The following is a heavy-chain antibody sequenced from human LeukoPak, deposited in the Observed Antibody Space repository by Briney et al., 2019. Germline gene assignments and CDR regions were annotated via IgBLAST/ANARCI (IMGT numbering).Heavy chain of an antibody. D-gene: IGHD2-15*01. CDR1: GFAFSPYA. J-gene: IGHJ4*02. CDR2: ITGDSNTI. Sequence: GGSLRLSCAASGFAFSPYAMNWVRQAPGKGLEWVSFITGDSNTIYYADSMKGRFTVSRDNAENSLYLQMNSLSAEDTAVYYCARDRMGGSFDYWGQGTLVTVSS. CDR3: ARDRMGGSFDY. V-gene: IGHV3-48*01.